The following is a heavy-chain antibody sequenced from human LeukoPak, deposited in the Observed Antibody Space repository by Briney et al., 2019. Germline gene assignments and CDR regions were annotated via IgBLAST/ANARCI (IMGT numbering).Heavy chain of an antibody. D-gene: IGHD3-22*01. Sequence: PGGSLRLSCAASGFTFSSYAMSWVRQAPGKGLEWVSVIYSGGSTYYADSVKGRFTISRDNSKNTLYLQMNSLRAEDTAVYYCARDMSYYDSTSDYWGQGTLVTVSS. J-gene: IGHJ4*02. V-gene: IGHV3-66*01. CDR2: IYSGGST. CDR3: ARDMSYYDSTSDY. CDR1: GFTFSSYA.